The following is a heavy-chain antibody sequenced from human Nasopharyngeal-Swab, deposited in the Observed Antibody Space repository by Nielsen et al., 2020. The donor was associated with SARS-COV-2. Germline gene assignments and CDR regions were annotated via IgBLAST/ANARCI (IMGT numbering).Heavy chain of an antibody. Sequence: GESLKISCAASGFTFSSYAVSWVRQAPGKGLEWVSAISGSGGSTYYADSVKGRFTISRDNSKNTLYLQMNSLRAEDTAVYYCASPYPYCSGGSCYTGRYYYGMDVWGQGTTVTVSS. J-gene: IGHJ6*02. CDR2: ISGSGGST. V-gene: IGHV3-23*01. D-gene: IGHD2-15*01. CDR1: GFTFSSYA. CDR3: ASPYPYCSGGSCYTGRYYYGMDV.